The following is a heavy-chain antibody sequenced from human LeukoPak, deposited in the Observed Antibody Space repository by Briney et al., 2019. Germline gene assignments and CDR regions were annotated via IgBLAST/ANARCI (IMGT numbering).Heavy chain of an antibody. J-gene: IGHJ4*02. CDR1: GGSFSGYY. Sequence: PSETLSLTCAVYGGSFSGYYWLWIRQPPGKGLEWIGEINHSGSTNYNPSLKTRVTISVDTPKKQFSLKLTSVTAADTAVYYCARAVDYWGQGTLVTVSS. V-gene: IGHV4-34*01. CDR3: ARAVDY. CDR2: INHSGST.